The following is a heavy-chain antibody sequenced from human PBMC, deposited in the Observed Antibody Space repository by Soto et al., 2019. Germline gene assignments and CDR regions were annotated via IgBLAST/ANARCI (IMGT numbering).Heavy chain of an antibody. Sequence: PSETLSLTCTVSGGSISNYYWSWIRQPPGKGLEWIGYIFYSGTTNYNPSLKSRITISVDTSKNQFSLKLSSVTAADTAVYYCARSVHNNGWNFDYWGQGTLVTVSP. CDR1: GGSISNYY. CDR2: IFYSGTT. V-gene: IGHV4-59*01. J-gene: IGHJ4*02. CDR3: ARSVHNNGWNFDY. D-gene: IGHD1-20*01.